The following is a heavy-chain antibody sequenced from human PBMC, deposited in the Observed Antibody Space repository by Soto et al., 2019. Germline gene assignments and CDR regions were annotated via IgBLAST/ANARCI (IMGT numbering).Heavy chain of an antibody. D-gene: IGHD3-16*02. CDR3: ARGFGVTFGGVIGKFDY. V-gene: IGHV3-74*01. Sequence: GGSLRLSCAASGFTFSSYWMHWVRQAPGKGLVWVSRINSDGSSTSYADSVKGRFTISRDNAKNTLYLQMNSLRAEDTAVYYCARGFGVTFGGVIGKFDYWGQGTLVTVSS. CDR2: INSDGSST. CDR1: GFTFSSYW. J-gene: IGHJ4*02.